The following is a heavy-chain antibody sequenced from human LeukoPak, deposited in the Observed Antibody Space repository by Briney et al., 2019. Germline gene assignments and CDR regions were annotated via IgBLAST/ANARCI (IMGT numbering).Heavy chain of an antibody. Sequence: SETLSLTCAVYGGSFSGYYWSWIRQPPGKGLEWIGYIYTSGSTNYNPSLKSRVTISVDTSKNQFSLKLSSVTAADTAVYYCARAGYSSSWSGVNWFDPWGQGTLVTVSS. CDR1: GGSFSGYY. CDR2: IYTSGST. D-gene: IGHD6-13*01. CDR3: ARAGYSSSWSGVNWFDP. V-gene: IGHV4-4*09. J-gene: IGHJ5*02.